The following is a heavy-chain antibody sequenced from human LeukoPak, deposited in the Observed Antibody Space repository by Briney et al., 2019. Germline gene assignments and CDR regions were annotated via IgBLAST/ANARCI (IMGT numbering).Heavy chain of an antibody. CDR2: IKQDGSEK. D-gene: IGHD3-22*01. CDR1: RFTLSSYW. CDR3: VRIWYDSSGYDY. V-gene: IGHV3-7*01. Sequence: GGSLRLSCAVSRFTLSSYWMSWVRQAPGKGLEWVANIKQDGSEKYYVDSVKGRFTISRDNAKNSLYLQMNSLRAEDTAVYYCVRIWYDSSGYDYWGQGTLVTVSS. J-gene: IGHJ4*02.